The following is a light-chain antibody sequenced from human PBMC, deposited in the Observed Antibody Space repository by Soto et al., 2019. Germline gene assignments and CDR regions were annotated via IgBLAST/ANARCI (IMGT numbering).Light chain of an antibody. CDR1: QSVSSY. V-gene: IGKV3-11*01. Sequence: EIVLTQSPATLSLSTGERATLSCRASQSVSSYLAWYQQKPGQAPRLLIYDASNRATGIPARFSGSGSGTEFTLTISSLQPDDFATYYCQQFMWTFGQGTKVDIK. CDR2: DAS. CDR3: QQFMWT. J-gene: IGKJ1*01.